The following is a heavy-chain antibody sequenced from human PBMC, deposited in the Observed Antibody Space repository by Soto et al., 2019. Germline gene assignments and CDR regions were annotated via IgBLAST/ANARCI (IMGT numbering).Heavy chain of an antibody. Sequence: SETLSLTCAVYGGSFSGYYWSWIRQPPGKGLEWIGEINHSGSTNYNPSLKSRVTISVDTSKNQFSLKLSSVTAADTAVYYCARGDTAIAAAGTVVNWFDPWGQGTLVTVSS. CDR2: INHSGST. CDR1: GGSFSGYY. CDR3: ARGDTAIAAAGTVVNWFDP. V-gene: IGHV4-34*01. D-gene: IGHD6-13*01. J-gene: IGHJ5*02.